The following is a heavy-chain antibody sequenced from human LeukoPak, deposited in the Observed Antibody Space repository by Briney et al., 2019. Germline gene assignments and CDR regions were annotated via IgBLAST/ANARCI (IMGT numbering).Heavy chain of an antibody. CDR2: ISSSSSYI. V-gene: IGHV3-21*01. CDR3: AREDGIRAFDY. J-gene: IGHJ4*02. CDR1: EFTFSSYS. Sequence: GGSLRLSCAASEFTFSSYSMNWVRQAPGKGLEWVSSISSSSSYIYYADSVKGRFTISRDNAKNSLYLQMNSLRAEDTAVYYCAREDGIRAFDYWGQGTLVTVSS.